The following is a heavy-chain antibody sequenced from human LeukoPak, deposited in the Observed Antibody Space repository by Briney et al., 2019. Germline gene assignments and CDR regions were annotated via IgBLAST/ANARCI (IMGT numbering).Heavy chain of an antibody. J-gene: IGHJ6*03. CDR2: IYSGGST. CDR3: ANFRRWGYQYYYYYYMDV. Sequence: GGSLRLSCAASRFTVSSNYMSWVRQAPGKGLEWVSVIYSGGSTYYADSVKGRFTISRDNSKNTLYLQMNSLRAEDTAVYYCANFRRWGYQYYYYYYMDVWGKGTTVTVSS. CDR1: RFTVSSNY. V-gene: IGHV3-53*01. D-gene: IGHD5-18*01.